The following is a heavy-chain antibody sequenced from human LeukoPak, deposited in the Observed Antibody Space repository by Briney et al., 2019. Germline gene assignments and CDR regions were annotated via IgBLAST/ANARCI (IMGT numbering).Heavy chain of an antibody. Sequence: ASVKVSCKVSGYTLTELSMHWVRQAPGKGLEWMGGFDPEDGETIYAQKFQGRVTMTRNTSISTAYMELSSLRSEDTAVYYCARAPYYYYYGMDVWGQGTTVTVSS. V-gene: IGHV1-24*01. CDR3: ARAPYYYYYGMDV. CDR2: FDPEDGET. CDR1: GYTLTELS. J-gene: IGHJ6*02.